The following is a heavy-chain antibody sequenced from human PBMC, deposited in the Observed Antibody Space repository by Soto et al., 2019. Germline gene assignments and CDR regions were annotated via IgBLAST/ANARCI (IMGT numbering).Heavy chain of an antibody. V-gene: IGHV4-39*01. J-gene: IGHJ5*02. Sequence: SETLSLTCTVSGGYISSSSYYWGWIRQPPGKGLEWIGSIYYSGSTYYNPSLKSRVTISVDTSKNQFSLKLSSVTAADTAVYYCARRLWSYNWFDPWGQGTLVTVSS. CDR1: GGYISSSSYY. D-gene: IGHD3-10*01. CDR2: IYYSGST. CDR3: ARRLWSYNWFDP.